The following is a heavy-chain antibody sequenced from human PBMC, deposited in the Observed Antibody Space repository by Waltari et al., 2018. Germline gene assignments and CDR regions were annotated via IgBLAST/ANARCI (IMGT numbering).Heavy chain of an antibody. V-gene: IGHV1-2*02. CDR1: GYPFTAYF. J-gene: IGHJ4*02. Sequence: QVQLVQSVAEVKRPGASVTVSCKPSGYPFTAYFIHWVRQAPQGLEWMGWIDPNSGVTNYEQKFQGRVTMTRDTSISTTYMDLSNLRSDDTAVYYCARGPSTGAFDYWGQGTLVTVSS. CDR2: IDPNSGVT. CDR3: ARGPSTGAFDY.